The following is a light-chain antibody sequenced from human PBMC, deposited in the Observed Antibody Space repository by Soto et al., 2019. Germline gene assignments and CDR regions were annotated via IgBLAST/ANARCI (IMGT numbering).Light chain of an antibody. V-gene: IGLV1-47*01. CDR3: SAGDDSLSAYV. CDR2: HNY. J-gene: IGLJ1*01. CDR1: SSNIGSDF. Sequence: QSALTQPPSASGTPGQRVTISCSGSSSNIGSDFVYWYQQLPGTAPKLLIYHNYQRPSGVPDRFSGSNSGTSGSLAISDLRSEDEADYYCSAGDDSLSAYVFGAGTKLTVL.